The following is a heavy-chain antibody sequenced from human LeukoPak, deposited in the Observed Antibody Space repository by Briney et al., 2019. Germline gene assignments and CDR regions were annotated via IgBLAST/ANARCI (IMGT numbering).Heavy chain of an antibody. Sequence: SETLSLTCAVYGGSFSGYYWSWIRQPPGKGLEWIGEINHSGSTNYNPSLKSRVTISVDKSKNQFSLKLSSVTAADTAVYYCARDLGVVVVAEGAFDIWGQGTMVTVSS. J-gene: IGHJ3*02. CDR3: ARDLGVVVVAEGAFDI. CDR2: INHSGST. V-gene: IGHV4-34*01. CDR1: GGSFSGYY. D-gene: IGHD2-15*01.